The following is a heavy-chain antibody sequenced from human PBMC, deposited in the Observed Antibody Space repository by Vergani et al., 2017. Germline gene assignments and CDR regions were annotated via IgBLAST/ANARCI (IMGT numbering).Heavy chain of an antibody. CDR3: AKLLGSGSYYPFDY. CDR1: GFTFDDYA. D-gene: IGHD3-10*01. CDR2: ISGSGGST. V-gene: IGHV3-23*04. Sequence: EVQLVESGGGLVQPGRSLRLSCAASGFTFDDYAMHWVRQAPGKGLEWVSAISGSGGSTYYADSVKGRFTISRDNSKNTLYLQMNSLRAEDTAVYYCAKLLGSGSYYPFDYWGQGTLVTVSS. J-gene: IGHJ4*02.